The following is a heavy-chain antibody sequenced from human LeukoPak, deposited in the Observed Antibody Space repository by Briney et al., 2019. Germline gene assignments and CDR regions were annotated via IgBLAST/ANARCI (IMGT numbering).Heavy chain of an antibody. CDR3: ARDHFSTAMVTGYFDY. CDR1: GYTFTGYY. CDR2: INPNSGGT. Sequence: ASVKVSCKASGYTFTGYYMHWVRQAPGQGPEWMGWINPNSGGTNYAQKFQGRVTMTRDTSISTAYMELSRLRSDDTAVYYCARDHFSTAMVTGYFDYWGQGTLVTVSS. D-gene: IGHD5-18*01. J-gene: IGHJ4*02. V-gene: IGHV1-2*02.